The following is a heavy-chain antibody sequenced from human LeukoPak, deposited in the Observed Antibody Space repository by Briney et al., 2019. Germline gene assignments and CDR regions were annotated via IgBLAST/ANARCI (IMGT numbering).Heavy chain of an antibody. J-gene: IGHJ3*01. D-gene: IGHD3-22*01. CDR1: GFTVRSSY. CDR2: IYSGGSP. Sequence: PGGSLRLSCAASGFTVRSSYMSWVRQAPGKGLEWVSVIYSGGSPDYADSAKGRFTISSGNSKNTLYLQMNSLRVEDTAVYYCARDGADNSGYYFGSLWGQGTMVTVSS. CDR3: ARDGADNSGYYFGSL. V-gene: IGHV3-53*01.